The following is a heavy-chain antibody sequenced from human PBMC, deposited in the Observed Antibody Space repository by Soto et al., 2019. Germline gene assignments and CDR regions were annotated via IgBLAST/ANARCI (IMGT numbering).Heavy chain of an antibody. V-gene: IGHV3-11*01. D-gene: IGHD2-15*01. CDR2: ISSSGSTI. J-gene: IGHJ4*02. CDR3: ARDSSLYCSGGRCYVDY. CDR1: GFTFSDYY. Sequence: GGSLRLSCAASGFTFSDYYMSWIRQAPGKGLEWVSDISSSGSTIYYADSVKGRFTISRDNAKNSLFLQMNGLRAEDTAVYYCARDSSLYCSGGRCYVDYWGQGTLVTVSS.